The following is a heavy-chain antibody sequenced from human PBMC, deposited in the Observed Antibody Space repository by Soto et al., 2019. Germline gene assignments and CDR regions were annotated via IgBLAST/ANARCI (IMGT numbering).Heavy chain of an antibody. CDR3: EGEASCYDSY. D-gene: IGHD5-12*01. Sequence: EVQLVESGGGLVQPGGSLRLSCAASGFTFSSSWMSWVRQAPGKGLEWVANIKHDGSEKYYVDSVKGRFTISRDNAKNSRSLQMNSLSAEDTAVYYWEGEASCYDSYWGQGTLVTVSS. V-gene: IGHV3-7*05. J-gene: IGHJ4*02. CDR2: IKHDGSEK. CDR1: GFTFSSSW.